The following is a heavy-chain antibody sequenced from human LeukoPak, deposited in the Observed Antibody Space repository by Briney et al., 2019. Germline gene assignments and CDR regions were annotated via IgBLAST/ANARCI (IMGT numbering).Heavy chain of an antibody. Sequence: GGSLRLSCAASGFTFSSSAMSWVRQAPGKGLEWVSNISGSGSGGSTYYADSVKGRFTISRDSAKNSLYLQMNSLRVEDTAVYYCARDDYARSSLLQHWGQGTLVTVAS. D-gene: IGHD4-17*01. CDR2: ISGSGSGGST. CDR3: ARDDYARSSLLQH. J-gene: IGHJ1*01. V-gene: IGHV3-23*01. CDR1: GFTFSSSA.